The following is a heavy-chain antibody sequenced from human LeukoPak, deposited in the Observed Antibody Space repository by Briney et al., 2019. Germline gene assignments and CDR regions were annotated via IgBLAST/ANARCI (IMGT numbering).Heavy chain of an antibody. Sequence: GGSLRLSCAVSGFTINNNNMNWVRQAPGKGLEWVSIIYSDGRAYYADSVEGRFTISRDISKNTVNLRLNSLRAEDTALYYCVREFSRGPHGFDIWGQGTKVTVS. CDR1: GFTINNNN. CDR2: IYSDGRA. J-gene: IGHJ3*02. CDR3: VREFSRGPHGFDI. V-gene: IGHV3-53*01.